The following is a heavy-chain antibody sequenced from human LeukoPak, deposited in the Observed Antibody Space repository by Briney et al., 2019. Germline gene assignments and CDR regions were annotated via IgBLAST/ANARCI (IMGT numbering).Heavy chain of an antibody. CDR3: ARSPKTYYYDSSGYYNFDY. CDR2: IYYSGST. J-gene: IGHJ4*02. V-gene: IGHV4-59*01. D-gene: IGHD3-22*01. CDR1: GGSISSYY. Sequence: SETLSLTYTVSGGSISSYYWSWIRQPPGKGLEWIGYIYYSGSTNYNPSLKSRVTISVDTSKNQFSLKLSSVTAADTAVYYCARSPKTYYYDSSGYYNFDYWGQGTLVTVSS.